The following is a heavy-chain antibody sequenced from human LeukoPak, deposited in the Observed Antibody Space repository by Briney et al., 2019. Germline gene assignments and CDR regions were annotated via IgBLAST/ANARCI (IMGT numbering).Heavy chain of an antibody. CDR3: ARDLVPAATTAPGAFDI. J-gene: IGHJ3*02. Sequence: PSETLSLTCTVSGGSISSSSHYWGWIRQPPGKGLEWIGSIYYSGSTYYNPSLKSRVTISVDTSKNQFSLKLSSVTAADTAVYYCARDLVPAATTAPGAFDIWGQGTMVTVSS. CDR1: GGSISSSSHY. CDR2: IYYSGST. V-gene: IGHV4-39*07. D-gene: IGHD2-2*01.